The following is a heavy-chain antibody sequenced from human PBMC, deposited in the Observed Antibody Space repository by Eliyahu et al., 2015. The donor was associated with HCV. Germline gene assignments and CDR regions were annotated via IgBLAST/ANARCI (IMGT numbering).Heavy chain of an antibody. CDR1: GXTFSSYA. D-gene: IGHD1-7*01. CDR2: ISGSGGST. CDR3: AKGELYYYYGMDV. Sequence: EVQLLESGGGLVQPGGSLRLSCAASGXTFSSYAMXWVRQAPGKGLEXVSAISGSGGSTXYADSVKGRFTISRDNSKNTLYLQMNSLRAEDTAVYYCAKGELYYYYGMDVWGQGTTVTVSS. J-gene: IGHJ6*02. V-gene: IGHV3-23*01.